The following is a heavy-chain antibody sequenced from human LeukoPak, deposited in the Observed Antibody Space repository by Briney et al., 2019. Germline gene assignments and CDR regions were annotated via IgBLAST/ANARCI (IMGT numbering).Heavy chain of an antibody. Sequence: SVKVSCKASGYTFTSYGISWVRQAPGQGLEWMGGIIPIFGTANYAQKFQGRVTITADESTSTAYMELSSLRSEDTAVYYCVITYSSSPYYYYGMDVWGQGTTVTVSS. CDR1: GYTFTSYG. CDR3: VITYSSSPYYYYGMDV. D-gene: IGHD6-6*01. CDR2: IIPIFGTA. J-gene: IGHJ6*02. V-gene: IGHV1-69*13.